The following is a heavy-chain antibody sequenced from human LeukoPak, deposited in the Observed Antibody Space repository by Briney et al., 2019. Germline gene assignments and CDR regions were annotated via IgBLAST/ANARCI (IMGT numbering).Heavy chain of an antibody. Sequence: ASVKVSCKASGYTFTGYYMHWVRQAPGQGLEWMGWINPNSGGTNYAQKVQGRVTMTRDTSISTAYMELSRLRSDDTAVYYCARTRSILRYFDWLFSYWGQGTLVTVSS. D-gene: IGHD3-9*01. CDR3: ARTRSILRYFDWLFSY. J-gene: IGHJ4*02. V-gene: IGHV1-2*02. CDR1: GYTFTGYY. CDR2: INPNSGGT.